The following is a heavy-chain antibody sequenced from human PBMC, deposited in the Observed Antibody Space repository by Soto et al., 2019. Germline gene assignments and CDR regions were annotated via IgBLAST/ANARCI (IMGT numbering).Heavy chain of an antibody. CDR3: AREGPAPYYYYGMDV. Sequence: QVQLVQSRGEVKKPGASVKVSCKTSGYSFTTYGISWVRQAPGQGLEWMGWITGYNGNTNYDQNLQGRVTMTTDTSTSTAYMELRSLRSDDTAVYYCAREGPAPYYYYGMDVWGQGSTVTVSS. CDR2: ITGYNGNT. J-gene: IGHJ6*02. V-gene: IGHV1-18*01. CDR1: GYSFTTYG.